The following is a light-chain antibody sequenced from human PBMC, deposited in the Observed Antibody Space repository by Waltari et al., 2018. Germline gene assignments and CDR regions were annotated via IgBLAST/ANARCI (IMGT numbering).Light chain of an antibody. CDR3: QTGGHGTWV. V-gene: IGLV4-69*01. CDR1: SGHSSNI. Sequence: QLVLTQSPSASASLGASVKLTCTLSSGHSSNIIAWHQQQPEKGPRYLMKVNSDGSHSTGDEIPDRFSGSSSGSERCLTISSLQSEDEADYYCQTGGHGTWVFGGGTKLTVL. CDR2: VNSDGSH. J-gene: IGLJ3*02.